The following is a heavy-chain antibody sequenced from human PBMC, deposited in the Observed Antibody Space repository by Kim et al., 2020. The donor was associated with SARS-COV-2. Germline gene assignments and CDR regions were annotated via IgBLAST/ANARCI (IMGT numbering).Heavy chain of an antibody. CDR3: ARDVDYTRYYGMDV. V-gene: IGHV3-21*01. CDR2: ISSSSSYI. J-gene: IGHJ6*02. Sequence: GGSLRLSCAASGFTFSSYSMNWVRQAPGKGLEWVSSISSSSSYIYYADSVKGRFTISRDNAKNSLYLQMNSLRAEDTAVYYCARDVDYTRYYGMDVWGQGTTVTVSS. D-gene: IGHD4-4*01. CDR1: GFTFSSYS.